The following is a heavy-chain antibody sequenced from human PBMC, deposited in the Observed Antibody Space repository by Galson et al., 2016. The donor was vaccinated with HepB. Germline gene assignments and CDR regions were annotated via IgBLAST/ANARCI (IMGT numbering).Heavy chain of an antibody. D-gene: IGHD2/OR15-2a*01. V-gene: IGHV1-2*02. CDR1: GYIFTERY. CDR3: ARGLYGAEY. Sequence: SVKVSCKASGYIFTERYIYWMRQAPGQGLEWMGWINPNGGGTWLAQKFQGRVTMTRDTSITTAYMELSSLNYDDTAFYYGARGLYGAEYWGQGTLVTVSS. CDR2: INPNGGGT. J-gene: IGHJ4*02.